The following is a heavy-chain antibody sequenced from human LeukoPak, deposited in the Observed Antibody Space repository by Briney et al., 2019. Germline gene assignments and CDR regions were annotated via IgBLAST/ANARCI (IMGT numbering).Heavy chain of an antibody. J-gene: IGHJ3*02. V-gene: IGHV3-9*01. CDR3: AKVLDGLAVVGAFDI. CDR2: ISWNSGGI. D-gene: IGHD2-15*01. Sequence: PGRSLRLSCAASGFTFDDYAMHWVRQAPGKGLEWVSGISWNSGGIGYADSVKGRFTISRDNAKNSLYLQMNSLRAEDTALYYCAKVLDGLAVVGAFDIWGQGTMVTVSS. CDR1: GFTFDDYA.